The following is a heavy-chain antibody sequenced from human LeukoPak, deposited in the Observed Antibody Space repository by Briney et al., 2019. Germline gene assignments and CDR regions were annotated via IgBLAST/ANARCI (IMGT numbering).Heavy chain of an antibody. D-gene: IGHD6-13*01. J-gene: IGHJ4*02. CDR1: GGSFSGYY. V-gene: IGHV4-34*01. CDR2: INHSGST. CDR3: ARGRYSSSWFPFDY. Sequence: SETLSLTCAVYGGSFSGYYWSWIRQPPGKGLEWIGEINHSGSTNYNPSLKGRVTISVDTSKNQFSLKLSSVTAADTAVYYCARGRYSSSWFPFDYWGQGTLVTVSS.